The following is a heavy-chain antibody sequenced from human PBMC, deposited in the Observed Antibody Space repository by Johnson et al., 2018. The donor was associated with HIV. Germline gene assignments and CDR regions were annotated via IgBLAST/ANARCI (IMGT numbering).Heavy chain of an antibody. CDR1: GFTFSSYG. CDR2: IRYDGDIT. V-gene: IGHV3-30*02. J-gene: IGHJ3*02. Sequence: QVQLVESGGGVVQPGGSLRLSCAASGFTFSSYGMHWVRQAPGKGLEWLAFIRYDGDITYYVDSVKGRFTISRDNSKNTLYLQMNSLRTEDTARYYCAKGHSSGYPKDAFDIWGRGTIVTVSS. CDR3: AKGHSSGYPKDAFDI. D-gene: IGHD3-22*01.